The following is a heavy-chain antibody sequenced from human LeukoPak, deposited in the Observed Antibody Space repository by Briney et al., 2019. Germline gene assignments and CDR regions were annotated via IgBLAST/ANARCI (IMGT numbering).Heavy chain of an antibody. CDR1: GYTFSNHW. Sequence: PGESLKISCKGSGYTFSNHWIDWVRQMPGKGLEWMGIIYPGDSDTRYSPSFQGQVTVSADRSSSTAYLQWSSLKSSDTAMYHCARLGVGATYFDYWGQGTLVTVSS. CDR2: IYPGDSDT. D-gene: IGHD1-26*01. V-gene: IGHV5-51*01. CDR3: ARLGVGATYFDY. J-gene: IGHJ4*02.